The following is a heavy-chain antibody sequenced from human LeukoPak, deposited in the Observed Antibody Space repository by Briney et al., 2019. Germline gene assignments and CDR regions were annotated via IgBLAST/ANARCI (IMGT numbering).Heavy chain of an antibody. CDR1: GYSINSGYT. CDR2: IYHSGST. J-gene: IGHJ4*02. Sequence: SETLSLTCTVSGYSINSGYTWGWIRQPPGKGLEWIGNIYHSGSTNYNPSLKSRVTISVDTSKNQFSLKLSSVTAADTAVYYCARTPRNGYSSGWYGRTFDYWGQGTLVTVSS. D-gene: IGHD6-19*01. CDR3: ARTPRNGYSSGWYGRTFDY. V-gene: IGHV4-38-2*02.